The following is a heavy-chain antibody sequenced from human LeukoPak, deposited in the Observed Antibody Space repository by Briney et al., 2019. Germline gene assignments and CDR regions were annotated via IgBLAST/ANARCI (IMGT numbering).Heavy chain of an antibody. Sequence: PSETLSLTCTVSGGSISSYYWSWIRQPPGKGLEWIGYIYYSGSTNYNPSLKSRVTISVDTSKNQFSLKLSSVTAADTAVYYCARRVDYNRPFDYWGQGTLVTVSS. CDR2: IYYSGST. V-gene: IGHV4-59*08. CDR1: GGSISSYY. J-gene: IGHJ4*02. CDR3: ARRVDYNRPFDY. D-gene: IGHD4-11*01.